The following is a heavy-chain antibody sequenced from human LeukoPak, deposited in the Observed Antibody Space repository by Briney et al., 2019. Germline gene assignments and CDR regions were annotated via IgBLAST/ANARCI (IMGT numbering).Heavy chain of an antibody. V-gene: IGHV3-21*01. D-gene: IGHD7-27*01. CDR2: ITSSSSYM. CDR3: ARDPAGDDY. J-gene: IGHJ4*02. Sequence: PGGSLRLSCAASGFTFSSYNMNWVRQAPGKGLEWVSSITSSSSYMYYADSVKGRFTISRGNAKNALYLQMNSLRAEDTAVYYCARDPAGDDYWGQGTLVTVSS. CDR1: GFTFSSYN.